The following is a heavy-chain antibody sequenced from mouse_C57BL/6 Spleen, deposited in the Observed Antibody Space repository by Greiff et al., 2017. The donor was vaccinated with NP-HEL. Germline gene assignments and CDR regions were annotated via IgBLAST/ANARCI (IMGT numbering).Heavy chain of an antibody. Sequence: EVMLVESGGGLVKPGGSLKLSCAASGFTFSSYAMSWVRQTPEKRLEWVATISDGGSYTYYPDNVKGRFTISRDNAKNNLYLQMSHLKSEDTAMYYCARESPTGTRVYFDYWGQGTTLTVSS. CDR2: ISDGGSYT. V-gene: IGHV5-4*01. D-gene: IGHD4-1*01. J-gene: IGHJ2*01. CDR1: GFTFSSYA. CDR3: ARESPTGTRVYFDY.